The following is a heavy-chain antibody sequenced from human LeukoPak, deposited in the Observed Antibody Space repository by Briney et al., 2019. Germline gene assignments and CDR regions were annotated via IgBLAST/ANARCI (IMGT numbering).Heavy chain of an antibody. J-gene: IGHJ1*01. CDR3: ARAPSEVGGYYPEYFRH. V-gene: IGHV3-74*01. CDR1: GFTFSRYW. D-gene: IGHD3-22*01. CDR2: IKSDGKT. Sequence: TGGSLRLSCEASGFTFSRYWMHWVRQAAGKGLVWVSRIKSDGKTNYADSVKGRFTISRDNAKNTVSLQMDSLRAEDTGVYYCARAPSEVGGYYPEYFRHWGQGTLVTVSS.